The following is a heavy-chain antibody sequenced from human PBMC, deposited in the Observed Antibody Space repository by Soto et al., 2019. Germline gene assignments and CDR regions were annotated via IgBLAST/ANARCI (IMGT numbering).Heavy chain of an antibody. CDR1: GYTFTGYY. Sequence: QVQLVQSGAEVKKPGASVKVSCKASGYTFTGYYMHWVRQAPGQGLEWMGWINPNSGGTNYAQKCQGWVTMTRDTSISTAYMELSRLRSDDTAVYYCARERMGETDYWGQGTLVTVSS. V-gene: IGHV1-2*04. CDR3: ARERMGETDY. CDR2: INPNSGGT. D-gene: IGHD3-16*01. J-gene: IGHJ4*02.